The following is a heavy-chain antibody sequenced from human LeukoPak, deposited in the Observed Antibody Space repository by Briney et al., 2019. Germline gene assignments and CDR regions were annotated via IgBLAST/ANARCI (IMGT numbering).Heavy chain of an antibody. V-gene: IGHV3-23*01. J-gene: IGHJ5*02. CDR1: GFTFSSYA. CDR3: ARVPVGQYSYDS. D-gene: IGHD5-18*01. Sequence: GGSLRLSCAASGFTFSSYAMSWVRQAPGKGLEWVSAISGSGDSTYYADSVKGRFTISRDNAKNTLYLQMNTLRAEDTAVYYCARVPVGQYSYDSWGQGSLVTVSS. CDR2: ISGSGDST.